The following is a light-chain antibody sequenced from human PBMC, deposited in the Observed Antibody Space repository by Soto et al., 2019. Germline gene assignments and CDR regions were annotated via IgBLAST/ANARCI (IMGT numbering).Light chain of an antibody. V-gene: IGKV1-5*01. CDR1: QTISSW. CDR3: QQYNSYPWT. CDR2: DAS. Sequence: DIQMTQSPSTLSASVGDRVILTCRASQTISSWLAWYQQKPGKAPKLLIYDASSLESGVPSRFSGSGSGTEFTLTISCLQPDDFATYYCQQYNSYPWTFGQGTKVEIE. J-gene: IGKJ1*01.